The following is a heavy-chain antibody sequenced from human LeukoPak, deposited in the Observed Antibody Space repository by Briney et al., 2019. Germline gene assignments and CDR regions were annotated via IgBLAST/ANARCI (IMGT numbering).Heavy chain of an antibody. CDR3: ARRGITVGGADY. V-gene: IGHV5-51*01. J-gene: IGHJ4*02. Sequence: PGESLKISCKGSGYSFTSFWIAWVRQMPGKGLEWMGIIFTGDSDTSYSPSFQGQVTISADKSINTAYLQWSSLKASDTAMYYCARRGITVGGADYWGQGTLVTVSS. CDR2: IFTGDSDT. CDR1: GYSFTSFW. D-gene: IGHD6-19*01.